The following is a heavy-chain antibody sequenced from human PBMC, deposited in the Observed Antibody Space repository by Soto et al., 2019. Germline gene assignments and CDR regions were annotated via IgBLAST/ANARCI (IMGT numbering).Heavy chain of an antibody. V-gene: IGHV3-23*01. J-gene: IGHJ4*02. CDR1: GFTFDSFA. Sequence: EVQLLESGGGLEQPGGSLRLSCAASGFTFDSFAMTWVRQAPGKGLEWVSAISASGGSTFYADSVKGRFTISRDSSKNTLYLHMNSLRAEDTSVYYCAGGAVMPDSWGQGTLVTVSS. D-gene: IGHD3-16*01. CDR2: ISASGGST. CDR3: AGGAVMPDS.